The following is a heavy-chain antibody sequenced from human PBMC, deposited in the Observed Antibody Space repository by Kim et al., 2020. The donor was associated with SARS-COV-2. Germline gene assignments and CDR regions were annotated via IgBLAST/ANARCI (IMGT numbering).Heavy chain of an antibody. J-gene: IGHJ5*02. V-gene: IGHV1-2*02. Sequence: ASVKVSCKPSGYTFSSYYIHWVRQSPGQGPEWMGCIKPYAGVTNYAQKFQGRVTMTWDSSIYTAFLEVNDLSSDDTAQYFCARGYGLDPWGQGTVVTVS. CDR2: IKPYAGVT. CDR3: ARGYGLDP. CDR1: GYTFSSYY. D-gene: IGHD4-17*01.